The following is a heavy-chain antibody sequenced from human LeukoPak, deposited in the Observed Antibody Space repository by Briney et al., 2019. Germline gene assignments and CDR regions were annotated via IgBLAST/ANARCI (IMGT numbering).Heavy chain of an antibody. D-gene: IGHD3-3*01. V-gene: IGHV3-7*01. CDR2: IKQDGSEK. Sequence: PGGSLRLSCAASGFTFSSYWMSWVRQAPGKGLEWVANIKQDGSEKYYVDSVKGRFTISRDNAKDSLYLQMNSLRAEDTAVYYCARDGTYYDFWSGYYTRSDQYYFDYWGQGTLVTVSS. CDR3: ARDGTYYDFWSGYYTRSDQYYFDY. J-gene: IGHJ4*02. CDR1: GFTFSSYW.